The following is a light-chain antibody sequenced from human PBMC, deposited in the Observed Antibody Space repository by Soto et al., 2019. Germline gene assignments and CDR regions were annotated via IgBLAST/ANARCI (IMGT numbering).Light chain of an antibody. Sequence: QSVLTQPASVSGSPGQSITISCTGTSSDVGGYNFVSWYQQYPGKAPKLMIYEVSNRPSGVSNRFSGSKSGNTASLTISGLQAEDESDYYCSSYTGSSTRYVFRTWTKVTVL. CDR1: SSDVGGYNF. CDR3: SSYTGSSTRYV. V-gene: IGLV2-14*01. J-gene: IGLJ1*01. CDR2: EVS.